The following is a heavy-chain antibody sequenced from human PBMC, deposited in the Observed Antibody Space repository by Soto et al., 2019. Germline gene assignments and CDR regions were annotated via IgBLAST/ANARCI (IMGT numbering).Heavy chain of an antibody. V-gene: IGHV3-74*01. CDR3: TRGPRASSGGTGAY. CDR1: GFSFDSYW. D-gene: IGHD2-2*01. Sequence: EVQLVESGGGLVQPGGSLRLSCAASGFSFDSYWMHWVRQAPGQGPMWVSRIDYDGTTTNYADSVKGRFTSSRDNATSTLYLQMNSLRPEDPAVYYCTRGPRASSGGTGAYWGKGTLVTVSS. J-gene: IGHJ1*01. CDR2: IDYDGTTT.